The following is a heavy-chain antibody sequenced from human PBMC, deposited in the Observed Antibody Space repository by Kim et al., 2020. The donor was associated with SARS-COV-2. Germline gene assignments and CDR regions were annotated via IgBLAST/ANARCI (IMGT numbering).Heavy chain of an antibody. Sequence: YADPVTGRFTNSRDNAKDSLYLKMNSLGAGDTAVYYCARSRGGLASSDYWGQGTLVTVSS. J-gene: IGHJ4*02. CDR3: ARSRGGLASSDY. D-gene: IGHD2-15*01. V-gene: IGHV3-21*01.